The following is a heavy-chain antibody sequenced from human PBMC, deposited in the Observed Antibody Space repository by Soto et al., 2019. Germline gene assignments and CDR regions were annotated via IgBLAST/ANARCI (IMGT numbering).Heavy chain of an antibody. Sequence: EEQILESGGDLVQPGGSLRLSCAASGFTISYYAMTWVRQAPGKGVEWVSAISGAGGSTYYADSVKGRFTISRDTSKKIVYLQMKSLRGEDTAVYYCAKDRAADDYGAYGMDVWGQGTTVTVPS. CDR1: GFTISYYA. V-gene: IGHV3-23*01. J-gene: IGHJ6*02. D-gene: IGHD3-10*01. CDR3: AKDRAADDYGAYGMDV. CDR2: ISGAGGST.